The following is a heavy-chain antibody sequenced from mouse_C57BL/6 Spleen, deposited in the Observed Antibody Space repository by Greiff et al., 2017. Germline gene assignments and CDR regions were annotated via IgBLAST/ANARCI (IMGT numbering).Heavy chain of an antibody. CDR2: IDPETGGT. CDR1: GYTFTDYE. J-gene: IGHJ1*03. V-gene: IGHV1-15*01. D-gene: IGHD1-2*01. Sequence: QVQLQQSGAELVRPGASVTLSCKASGYTFTDYEMHWVKQTPVHGLEWIGAIDPETGGTAYNQKFKGKAILTADKSSSTAYMELRSLTSEDSAVYYCTRGDYGGYFDVWGTGTTVTVSS. CDR3: TRGDYGGYFDV.